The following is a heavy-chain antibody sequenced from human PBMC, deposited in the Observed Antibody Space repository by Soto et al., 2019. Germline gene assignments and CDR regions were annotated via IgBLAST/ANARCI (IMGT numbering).Heavy chain of an antibody. Sequence: PSETLSLTCTVSGGSISSYYWSWIRQPPGKGLEWIGYIYYSGSTNYNPSLKSRVTISVDTSKNQFSLKLSSVTAADTALYYCARLGQYDSSGYDAFDIWGQGTMVTVSS. CDR1: GGSISSYY. CDR3: ARLGQYDSSGYDAFDI. CDR2: IYYSGST. D-gene: IGHD3-22*01. J-gene: IGHJ3*02. V-gene: IGHV4-59*08.